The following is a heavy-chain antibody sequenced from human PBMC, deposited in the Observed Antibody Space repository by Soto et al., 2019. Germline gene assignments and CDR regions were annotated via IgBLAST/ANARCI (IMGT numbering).Heavy chain of an antibody. CDR1: GFSFSDYY. V-gene: IGHV3-11*01. J-gene: IGHJ4*02. Sequence: QVQLVESGGGLVKPGGSLRLSCAASGFSFSDYYMSWIRQAPGKGLEWVSYISRSGSSIYYADSVKGRFTISRDNAKHSLYLQMKRLRAEDTALYYCAGDICGWHYFDYWGQGTLVTVSS. D-gene: IGHD6-19*01. CDR2: ISRSGSSI. CDR3: AGDICGWHYFDY.